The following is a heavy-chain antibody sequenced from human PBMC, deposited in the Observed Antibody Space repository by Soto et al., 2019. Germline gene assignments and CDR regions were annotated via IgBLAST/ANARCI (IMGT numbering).Heavy chain of an antibody. V-gene: IGHV3-53*02. CDR1: VFNVSSSY. CDR2: IYSDGTT. CDR3: ARDCCSGRNYAH. J-gene: IGHJ4*02. Sequence: EVHLVETGGDLILPGGSLRLSCSTSVFNVSSSYMSWVRQAPGKGLEWVSSIYSDGTTDYADSVKGRFTISRDSSRNMVFLQMKDLRGEDTAVYYCARDCCSGRNYAHWGQGSLVTVSS. D-gene: IGHD1-26*01.